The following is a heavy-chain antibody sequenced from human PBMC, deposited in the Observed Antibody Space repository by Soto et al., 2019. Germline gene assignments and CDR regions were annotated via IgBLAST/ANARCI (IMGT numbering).Heavy chain of an antibody. CDR1: GFTFSSYS. J-gene: IGHJ6*02. V-gene: IGHV3-21*01. D-gene: IGHD3-3*01. Sequence: VGSLRLSCAASGFTFSSYSMNWVRQAPGKGLEWVSSISSSSYIYYADSVKGRFTISRDNAKNSLYLQMNSLRAEDTAVYYCARDLFLEDPDGDYGMDVWGQGTTVTVSS. CDR2: ISSSSYI. CDR3: ARDLFLEDPDGDYGMDV.